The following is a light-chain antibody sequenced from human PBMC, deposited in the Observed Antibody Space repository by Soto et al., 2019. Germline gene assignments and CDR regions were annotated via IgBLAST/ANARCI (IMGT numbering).Light chain of an antibody. CDR3: QKYNSAPWT. J-gene: IGKJ1*01. V-gene: IGKV1-27*01. CDR2: AAS. CDR1: QGISNY. Sequence: DIQMTQSPSSLSTSVGDRVTITCRASQGISNYLAWYQQKPGKVPKLLIYAASTLQSGVPSRFSGSGYGTDFTLTISSLQPEDVATYYCQKYNSAPWTLGQGTKLEI.